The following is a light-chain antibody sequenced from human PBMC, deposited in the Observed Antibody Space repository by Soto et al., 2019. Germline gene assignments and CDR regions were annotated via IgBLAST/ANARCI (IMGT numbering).Light chain of an antibody. CDR2: GAS. V-gene: IGKV3-15*01. CDR1: QSVSSD. J-gene: IGKJ5*01. CDR3: QQYNNWPQT. Sequence: EIVMTQSPATLSVSPGERATLSCRASQSVSSDLAWYHQKPGQAPRLLIYGASTRATGIPARFSGSGSGTEFTLTINSLQSEDFAVYYCQQYNNWPQTFGQGTRLEIK.